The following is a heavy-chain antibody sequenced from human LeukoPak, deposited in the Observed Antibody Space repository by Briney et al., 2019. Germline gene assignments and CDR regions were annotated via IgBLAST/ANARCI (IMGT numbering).Heavy chain of an antibody. V-gene: IGHV4-59*01. CDR3: AREATYSDYVWGSYHYFDY. CDR2: VYYSGSA. J-gene: IGHJ4*02. CDR1: GGSISSYY. D-gene: IGHD3-16*02. Sequence: PSETLSLTCTVSGGSISSYYWSWIRQPPGKGLEWIGYVYYSGSANYNPSLKSRVTISVDTSKNQFSLKLSSVTAADTAVYYCAREATYSDYVWGSYHYFDYWGQGTLVTVSS.